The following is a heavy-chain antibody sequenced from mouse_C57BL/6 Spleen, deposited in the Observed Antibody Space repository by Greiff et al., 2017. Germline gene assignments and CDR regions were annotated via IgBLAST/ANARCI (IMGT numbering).Heavy chain of an antibody. CDR1: GFSFTSSG. Sequence: VKFQESGPGLVQPSQSLSIPCTVSGFSFTSSGVHWVRQSPGKGLEWLGVIWSGGSTDYHAAFISRLSISKDNSKSQVFFKMNSLQADATAIYYCGYVNYNCCDYGVQGTTHTDSS. V-gene: IGHV2-2*01. CDR3: GYVNYNCCDY. J-gene: IGHJ2*01. CDR2: IWSGGST. D-gene: IGHD2-1*01.